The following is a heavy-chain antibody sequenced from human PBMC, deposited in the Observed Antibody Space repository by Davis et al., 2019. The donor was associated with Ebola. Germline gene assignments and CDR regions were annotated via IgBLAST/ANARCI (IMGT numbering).Heavy chain of an antibody. CDR1: GYTFTSYG. J-gene: IGHJ5*02. V-gene: IGHV1-18*01. CDR3: ARGVTMIVVGWFDP. CDR2: INPNSGGT. D-gene: IGHD3-22*01. Sequence: AASVKVSCKASGYTFTSYGISWVRQAPGQGLEWMGRINPNSGGTNYAQKLQGRVTMTTDTSTSTAYMELRSLRSDDTAVYYCARGVTMIVVGWFDPWGQGTLVTVSS.